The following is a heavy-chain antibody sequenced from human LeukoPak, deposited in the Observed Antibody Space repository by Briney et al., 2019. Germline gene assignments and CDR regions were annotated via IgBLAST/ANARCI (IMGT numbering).Heavy chain of an antibody. Sequence: GASVKVSCKASGYTFTGYYMHWVRQAPGQGLEWMGWINPNSGGTNYAQKFQGRVTMTRDTSISTAYMELSRLRSDDTAVYCCARSITMVRGVISSLFDYWGQGTLVTVSS. CDR3: ARSITMVRGVISSLFDY. CDR2: INPNSGGT. CDR1: GYTFTGYY. J-gene: IGHJ4*02. V-gene: IGHV1-2*02. D-gene: IGHD3-10*01.